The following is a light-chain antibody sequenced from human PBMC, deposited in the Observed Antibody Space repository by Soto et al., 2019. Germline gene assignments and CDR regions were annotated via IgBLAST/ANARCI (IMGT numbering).Light chain of an antibody. Sequence: QSVLTQPPSASGSPGQSVTISCTGTSSHVGDENYVSWYQQHPGKAPKLLIYDVSKRPSGVPDRFSGSKSGNTASLTVSGLQAEDEANYCCSSYAGDNTLVFGGGTKLTVL. J-gene: IGLJ2*01. CDR3: SSYAGDNTLV. V-gene: IGLV2-8*01. CDR2: DVS. CDR1: SSHVGDENY.